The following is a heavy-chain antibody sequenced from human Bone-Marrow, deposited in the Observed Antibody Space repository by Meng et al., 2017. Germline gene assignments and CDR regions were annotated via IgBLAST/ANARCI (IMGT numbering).Heavy chain of an antibody. CDR3: AKMFVTVAGYFQY. CDR1: GFTFSSYA. V-gene: IGHV3-23*01. D-gene: IGHD3-9*01. CDR2: ISGSGGST. J-gene: IGHJ4*02. Sequence: GGSLRLSCAASGFTFSSYAMSWVRQAPGKGLEWVSAISGSGGSTYYADSVKGRFTISRDSSRNTLFLQMNGLRAEDTAVYYCAKMFVTVAGYFQYWGQGALVTVSS.